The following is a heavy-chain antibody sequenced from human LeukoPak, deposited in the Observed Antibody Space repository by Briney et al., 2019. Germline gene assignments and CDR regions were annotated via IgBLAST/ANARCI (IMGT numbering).Heavy chain of an antibody. CDR1: GFSFDDFA. V-gene: IGHV3-9*01. CDR2: ITWNGGTI. CDR3: ARGGSKTPDYYYGMDV. D-gene: IGHD3-10*01. J-gene: IGHJ6*02. Sequence: PGGSLRLSCAASGFSFDDFAMHWVRQAPGKGLEWVSGITWNGGTIDYADSVKGRFTISRDNAKNSLYLQMNSLRAEDTAVYYCARGGSKTPDYYYGMDVWGQGTTVTVSS.